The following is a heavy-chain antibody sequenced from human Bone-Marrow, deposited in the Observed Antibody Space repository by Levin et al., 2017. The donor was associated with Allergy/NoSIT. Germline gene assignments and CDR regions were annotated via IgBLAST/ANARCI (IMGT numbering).Heavy chain of an antibody. CDR2: ISWTSNTL. CDR3: ARDNPRNYFDY. J-gene: IGHJ4*02. CDR1: GVTFTTHS. Sequence: ETLSLTCVDSGVTFTTHSMNWVRQAPGKGLEWIAYISWTSNTLYYADSLKGRVTISRDNSKNSLYLQINSLRVDDTAIYYCARDNPRNYFDYWGQGTQLTVSS. V-gene: IGHV3-48*04.